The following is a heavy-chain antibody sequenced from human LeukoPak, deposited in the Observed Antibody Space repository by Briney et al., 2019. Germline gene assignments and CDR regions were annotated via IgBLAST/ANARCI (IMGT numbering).Heavy chain of an antibody. CDR2: IIPIFGTA. Sequence: ASVKVSCKASGGTFSSYAISWVRQAPGQGLEWMGRIIPIFGTASYAQKFQGRVTITTDESTSTAYMELSSLRSEDTAVYYCARASYDSSGYYLPFDYWGQGTLVTVSS. V-gene: IGHV1-69*05. J-gene: IGHJ4*02. CDR1: GGTFSSYA. D-gene: IGHD3-22*01. CDR3: ARASYDSSGYYLPFDY.